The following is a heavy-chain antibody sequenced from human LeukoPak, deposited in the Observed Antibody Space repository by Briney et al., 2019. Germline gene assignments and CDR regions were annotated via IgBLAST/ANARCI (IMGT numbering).Heavy chain of an antibody. Sequence: GGSLRLSCAASGFTFSSSAMGGVRRAPQKGLEWVSAIPASGPKTYYTGSVRGRFTISRDNSKNTVYLQMQSLRAEDTAVYYCVKEASKTFGIYTADYWGQGTLVTVSS. CDR1: GFTFSSSA. CDR2: IPASGPKT. D-gene: IGHD3-16*01. V-gene: IGHV3-23*01. CDR3: VKEASKTFGIYTADY. J-gene: IGHJ4*02.